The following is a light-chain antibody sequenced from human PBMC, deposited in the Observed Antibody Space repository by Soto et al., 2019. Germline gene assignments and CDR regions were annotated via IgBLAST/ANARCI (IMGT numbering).Light chain of an antibody. CDR2: EVS. CDR1: SSDVGGYNY. V-gene: IGLV2-14*01. CDR3: TSYTSRSTLYV. J-gene: IGLJ1*01. Sequence: QSALTQPASVSGSPGQSITISCTGTSSDVGGYNYVSWYQQHPGKAPKLMIYEVSNRPSGVSNRFSGSKSGNTASLTISGLQAEDDADYYCTSYTSRSTLYVFGTGTKV.